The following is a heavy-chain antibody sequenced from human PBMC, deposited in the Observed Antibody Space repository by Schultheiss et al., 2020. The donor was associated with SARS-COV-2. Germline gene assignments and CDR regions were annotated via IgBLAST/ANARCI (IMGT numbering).Heavy chain of an antibody. J-gene: IGHJ6*02. D-gene: IGHD6-6*01. CDR1: GYSISSGSYY. Sequence: SETLSLTCTVSGYSISSGSYYWSWIRQPAGKGLEWIGRIYTSGSTNYNPSLKSRVTMSVDTSKNQFSLKLSSVTAADTAVYYCARGRSSSAPHYGMDVWGQGTTVTVSS. CDR3: ARGRSSSAPHYGMDV. V-gene: IGHV4-61*02. CDR2: IYTSGST.